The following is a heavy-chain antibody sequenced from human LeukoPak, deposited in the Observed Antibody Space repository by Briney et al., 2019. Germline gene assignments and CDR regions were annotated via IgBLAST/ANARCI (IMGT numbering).Heavy chain of an antibody. CDR2: ASGSGGST. CDR1: GFTFSSYS. Sequence: PGGSLRLSCVASGFTFSSYSFNWVRQAPGKGLEWVSAASGSGGSTYYADSVKGRFTISRDNSKNTLYLQMNSLRAEDTAVYYCAKDLGSVVTPPSLDYWGQGTLVTVSS. J-gene: IGHJ4*02. V-gene: IGHV3-23*01. D-gene: IGHD4-23*01. CDR3: AKDLGSVVTPPSLDY.